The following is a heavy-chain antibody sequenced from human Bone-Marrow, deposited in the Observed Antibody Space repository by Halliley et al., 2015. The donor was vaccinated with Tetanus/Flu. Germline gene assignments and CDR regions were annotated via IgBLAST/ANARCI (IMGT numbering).Heavy chain of an antibody. V-gene: IGHV5-51*03. CDR2: VYPGDSDT. D-gene: IGHD1-1*01. CDR3: SRLPGLRLDNRDF. J-gene: IGHJ4*02. Sequence: VQLVQSGAEVKKPGESLKISCKVSGYTFTDHWIGWVRQKPGQGLEWMGIVYPGDSDTRYSSSFEGQVTISADKSINTAYLQWSSLKASDTATYYCSRLPGLRLDNRDFWGQGTLVTVSS. CDR1: GYTFTDHW.